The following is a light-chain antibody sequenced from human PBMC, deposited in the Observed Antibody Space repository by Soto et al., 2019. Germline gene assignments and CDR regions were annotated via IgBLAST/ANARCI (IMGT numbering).Light chain of an antibody. J-gene: IGLJ1*01. V-gene: IGLV2-14*01. CDR1: SSDVGGYNY. CDR3: SSYTSSPYV. CDR2: EVS. Sequence: QSAPTQPASVSGSPGQSITISCTGTSSDVGGYNYVSWYQQHPGKAPKLMIYEVSNRPSGVSNRFSGSKSGNTASLTISGLQAEDEADYYCSSYTSSPYVFGTGTKLTVL.